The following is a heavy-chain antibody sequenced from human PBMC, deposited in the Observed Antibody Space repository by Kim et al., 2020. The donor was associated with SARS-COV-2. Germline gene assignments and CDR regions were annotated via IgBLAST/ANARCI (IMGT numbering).Heavy chain of an antibody. D-gene: IGHD2-21*01. Sequence: LSLTCVASGFTFSNAWMNWVRQAPGKGLEWIGRIKSKADGGAIDYGAPVKGRFTITRDDSKNTLYVQMNSLQSKDTAVYYCSTGHAYCGGYCFHYWGQGTMVTVS. CDR3: STGHAYCGGYCFHY. J-gene: IGHJ4*02. CDR2: IKSKADGGAI. V-gene: IGHV3-15*01. CDR1: GFTFSNAW.